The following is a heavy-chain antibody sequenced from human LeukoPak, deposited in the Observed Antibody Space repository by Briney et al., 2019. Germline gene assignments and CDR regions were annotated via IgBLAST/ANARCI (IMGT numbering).Heavy chain of an antibody. V-gene: IGHV4-30-4*01. CDR2: VYYSGST. CDR1: GGSISSGDYY. Sequence: TPSETLSLTCTVSGGSISSGDYYWSWIRQPPGKGLEWIGCVYYSGSTSYNPSLKSRPTISRDTSQNQFSLKLNSVTAADTAVYYCARGRRGVYDSDGYSPHYFDFWGHGTLVTVSS. CDR3: ARGRRGVYDSDGYSPHYFDF. D-gene: IGHD3-22*01. J-gene: IGHJ4*01.